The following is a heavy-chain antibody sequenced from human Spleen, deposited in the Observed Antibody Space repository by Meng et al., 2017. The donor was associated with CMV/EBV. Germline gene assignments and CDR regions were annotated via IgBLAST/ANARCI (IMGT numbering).Heavy chain of an antibody. CDR2: IYTSGST. J-gene: IGHJ5*02. D-gene: IGHD6-13*01. Sequence: VPLPESGPGLVKPSEPLSLTCTVSGGSISSYYWSWIRQPAGKGLEWIGRIYTSGSTNYNPSLKSRVTMSVDTSKNQFSLKLSSVTAADTAVYYCARVSPYSSSWYKSGDWFDPWGQGTLVTVSS. CDR3: ARVSPYSSSWYKSGDWFDP. CDR1: GGSISSYY. V-gene: IGHV4-4*07.